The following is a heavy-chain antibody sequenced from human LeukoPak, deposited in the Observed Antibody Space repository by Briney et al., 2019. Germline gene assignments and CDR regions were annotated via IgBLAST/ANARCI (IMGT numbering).Heavy chain of an antibody. Sequence: GGSLRLSCAASGFTFSNHAMNWVRQAPGKGLEWVSIISGSGTVTYYADSVKGRFTISRDNSKNTLYLQMNSLRAEDTAVYYCAKASVGEGRIIGSGYFDNWGQGTLVTVSS. D-gene: IGHD2-15*01. V-gene: IGHV3-23*01. CDR1: GFTFSNHA. CDR3: AKASVGEGRIIGSGYFDN. J-gene: IGHJ4*02. CDR2: ISGSGTVT.